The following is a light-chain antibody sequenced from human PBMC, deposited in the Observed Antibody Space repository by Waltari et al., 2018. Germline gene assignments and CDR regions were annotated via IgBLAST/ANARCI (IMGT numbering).Light chain of an antibody. Sequence: QLVVTQSPSASASLGASVKLTCTLSSGHSSNIIAWLQQQPEKGPRYLMKVNSDGSHSRGDEMPDRFSGSSSGAERHLTMSSLQAEDEADYYCQTGGHGTWVFGGGTKLTVL. J-gene: IGLJ3*02. CDR2: VNSDGSH. CDR1: SGHSSNI. V-gene: IGLV4-69*01. CDR3: QTGGHGTWV.